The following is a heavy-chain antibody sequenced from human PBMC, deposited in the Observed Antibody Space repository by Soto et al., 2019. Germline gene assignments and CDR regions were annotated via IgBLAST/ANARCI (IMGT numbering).Heavy chain of an antibody. CDR2: IIPIFGTA. CDR3: ARDQRYDFWSGTYYYYGMDV. J-gene: IGHJ6*02. Sequence: SVKVSCKASGGTFSSYAISWVRQAPGQGLEWMGGIIPIFGTANYAQKFQGRVTITADESTSTAYVELSSLRSEDTAVYYCARDQRYDFWSGTYYYYGMDVWGQGTTVTVSS. V-gene: IGHV1-69*13. CDR1: GGTFSSYA. D-gene: IGHD3-3*01.